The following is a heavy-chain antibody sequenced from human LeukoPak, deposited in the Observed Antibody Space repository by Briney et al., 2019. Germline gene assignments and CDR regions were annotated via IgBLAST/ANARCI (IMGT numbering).Heavy chain of an antibody. V-gene: IGHV4-39*07. CDR1: GGSISSSSYY. CDR2: IYHSGST. Sequence: SETLSLTCTVSGGSISSSSYYWGWIRQPPGKGLEWIGNIYHSGSTYYNPSLKSRVTISVDTSKNQFSLKLSSVTAADTAVYYCAREVGGWFGESTDWFDPWGQGTLVTVSS. D-gene: IGHD3-10*01. J-gene: IGHJ5*02. CDR3: AREVGGWFGESTDWFDP.